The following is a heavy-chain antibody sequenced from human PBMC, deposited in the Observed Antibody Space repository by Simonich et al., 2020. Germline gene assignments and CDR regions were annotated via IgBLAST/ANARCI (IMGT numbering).Heavy chain of an antibody. J-gene: IGHJ6*02. CDR1: GGSFSGYY. Sequence: QVQLQQWGAGLLKPSETLSLTCAVYGGSFSGYYWSWIRQPPGKGLEWIGEINHSGSTNYNPSLKSRVTISVDTSKNQFSLKLSSVTAADTAVYYCASRRGNYYYYGMDVWGQGTTVTVSS. CDR2: INHSGST. CDR3: ASRRGNYYYYGMDV. V-gene: IGHV4-34*01. D-gene: IGHD4-17*01.